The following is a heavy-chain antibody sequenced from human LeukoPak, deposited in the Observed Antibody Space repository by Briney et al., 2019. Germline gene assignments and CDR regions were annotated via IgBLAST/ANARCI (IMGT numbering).Heavy chain of an antibody. CDR3: ARDRLDAFDI. J-gene: IGHJ3*02. CDR1: GFTFSSYA. V-gene: IGHV3-30-3*01. Sequence: GRSLRLSCAASGFTFSSYAMHWVRQAPGKGLEWVAVISYDGSNKYYADSVKGRFTISRDNSKNTLYLQMNSLRAEDTAVYYCARDRLDAFDIWGQGTMVTVPS. CDR2: ISYDGSNK. D-gene: IGHD6-6*01.